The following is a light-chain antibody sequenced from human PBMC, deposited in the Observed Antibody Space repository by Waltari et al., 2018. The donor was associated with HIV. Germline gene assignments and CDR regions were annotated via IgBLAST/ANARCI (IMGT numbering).Light chain of an antibody. V-gene: IGLV1-44*01. CDR1: SSNIGSNP. Sequence: QSVLTQPPSASGTPGQRVTFSCSGSSSNIGSNPVAWYQKLPGTAPRLLIYNNNQRPSGVPDRFSGSKSGTSASLAISGLQSEDEADYYCAAWDDSLNGHVLFGGGTKLTVL. CDR2: NNN. J-gene: IGLJ2*01. CDR3: AAWDDSLNGHVL.